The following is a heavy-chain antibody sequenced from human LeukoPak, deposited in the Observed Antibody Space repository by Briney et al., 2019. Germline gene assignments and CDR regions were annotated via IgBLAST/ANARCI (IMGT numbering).Heavy chain of an antibody. CDR2: ISYDGSNK. D-gene: IGHD5-18*01. V-gene: IGHV3-30*18. Sequence: GGSLRLSRAASGFTFSSYGMHWVRQAPGKGLEWVAVISYDGSNKYYVDSVKGRFTISRDNSKNTLYLQMNSLRAEDTAVYYCAKVVGGYRYGYGAVDIWGQGTMVTVSS. J-gene: IGHJ3*02. CDR3: AKVVGGYRYGYGAVDI. CDR1: GFTFSSYG.